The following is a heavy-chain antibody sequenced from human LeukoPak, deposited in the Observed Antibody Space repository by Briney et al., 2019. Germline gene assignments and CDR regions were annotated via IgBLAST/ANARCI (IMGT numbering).Heavy chain of an antibody. CDR3: ARVSGSYYIDY. D-gene: IGHD3-10*01. CDR2: IFTSGST. CDR1: GGSTSSYY. Sequence: SETLSLTCTVSGGSTSSYYGRWIRPPAGGGRGWVGRIFTSGSTNYNPSLKSRVTMSVDTSKSQFSLKLSSVTAADTAVYYCARVSGSYYIDYWGQGTLVTVSS. V-gene: IGHV4-4*07. J-gene: IGHJ4*02.